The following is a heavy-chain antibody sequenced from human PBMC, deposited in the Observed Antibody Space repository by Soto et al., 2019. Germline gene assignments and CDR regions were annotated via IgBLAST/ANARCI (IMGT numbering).Heavy chain of an antibody. D-gene: IGHD6-19*01. J-gene: IGHJ4*02. V-gene: IGHV3-23*01. CDR3: AKCSPRYSSGLKAYYFDY. CDR2: ISGSGGST. Sequence: PGWSLRLSCASSVFTFISYAMRWVRQAPGKGLEWVSVISGSGGSTYYADSVKGRFTISRDNSKNTLYLQMNSLRAEGTAVYYCAKCSPRYSSGLKAYYFDYWGQGTLVTVSS. CDR1: VFTFISYA.